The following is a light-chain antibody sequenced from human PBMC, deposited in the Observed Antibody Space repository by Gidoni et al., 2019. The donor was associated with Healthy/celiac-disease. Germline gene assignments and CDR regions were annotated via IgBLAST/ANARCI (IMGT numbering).Light chain of an antibody. J-gene: IGKJ1*01. Sequence: IQMTQSPSSLSASVGDRVTITCRASQSISSYLNWYQPKPGKAPKLLIYAASSLQSGVPSRFSGSGSGTEFTLTISSLQPEDFATYYCQQSYSTPKTFGQGTKVEIK. CDR1: QSISSY. V-gene: IGKV1-39*01. CDR3: QQSYSTPKT. CDR2: AAS.